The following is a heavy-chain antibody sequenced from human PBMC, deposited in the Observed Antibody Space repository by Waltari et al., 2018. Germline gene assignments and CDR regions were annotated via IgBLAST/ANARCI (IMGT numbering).Heavy chain of an antibody. D-gene: IGHD1-7*01. CDR2: ISGGGGGT. Sequence: EVQLLESGGGLVQPGGSLRLSCAGSGFTFTSYFFSWVRQPPGKGLEWVSSISGGGGGTFYADSGKGHFTISRDKSQKTVYLQMNTLRAEDTAVYYCARTTEEVGSTNAFDIWGQGTVVTVSS. CDR3: ARTTEEVGSTNAFDI. J-gene: IGHJ3*02. V-gene: IGHV3-23*01. CDR1: GFTFTSYF.